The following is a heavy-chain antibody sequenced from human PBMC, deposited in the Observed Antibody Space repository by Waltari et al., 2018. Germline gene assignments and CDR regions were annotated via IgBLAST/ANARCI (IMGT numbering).Heavy chain of an antibody. CDR2: INHSGST. CDR1: GGSFSGYY. CDR3: ARKKGYSYGYRGMDV. J-gene: IGHJ6*02. D-gene: IGHD5-18*01. Sequence: QVQLQQWGAGLLKPSETLSLTCAVYGGSFSGYYWSWIRQPPGKGLEWIGEINHSGSTNYTPSLKSRVTISVDTSKNQFSLKLSSVTAADTAVYYCARKKGYSYGYRGMDVWGQGTTVTVSS. V-gene: IGHV4-34*01.